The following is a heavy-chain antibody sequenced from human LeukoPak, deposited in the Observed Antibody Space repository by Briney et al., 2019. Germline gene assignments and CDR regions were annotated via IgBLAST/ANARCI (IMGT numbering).Heavy chain of an antibody. V-gene: IGHV3-48*02. CDR2: ISVSGGVR. CDR1: GFTFGNYG. J-gene: IGHJ4*02. Sequence: GGSLRLSCAASGFTFGNYGMHWIRQAPGKGLEWVSYISVSGGVRSYADSVKGRFTISRDDARDSLYLQMNSLKDEDTAVYYCARDRGYFYDQLDYWGQGTLVTVSS. CDR3: ARDRGYFYDQLDY. D-gene: IGHD2/OR15-2a*01.